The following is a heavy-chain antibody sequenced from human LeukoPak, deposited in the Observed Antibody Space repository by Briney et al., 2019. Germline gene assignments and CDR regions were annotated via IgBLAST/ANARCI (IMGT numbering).Heavy chain of an antibody. J-gene: IGHJ4*02. CDR1: GFTFSRYW. Sequence: PGRSLRLSCAASGFTFSRYWMTWVRQAPGKGLEWVANIKQDGSEKSYVDSVKGRFTISRDNAKNSLYLQMSSLRAEDTALYYCARFDPNSGTYKDFDYWGQGTLVTVSS. V-gene: IGHV3-7*01. CDR3: ARFDPNSGTYKDFDY. D-gene: IGHD1-26*01. CDR2: IKQDGSEK.